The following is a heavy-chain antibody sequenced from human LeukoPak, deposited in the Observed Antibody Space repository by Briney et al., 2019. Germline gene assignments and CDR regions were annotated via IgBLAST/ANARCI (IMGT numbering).Heavy chain of an antibody. D-gene: IGHD3-10*01. CDR2: ISSSSSYI. J-gene: IGHJ4*02. Sequence: GGSLRLSCAASGFTFSSYSMDWVRQAPGKGLEWVSSISSSSSYIYYADSVKGRFTISRDNSKNTLYLQMNSLRAEDTAVYYCAGLYGSGSYYHFDYWGQGTLVTVSS. V-gene: IGHV3-21*01. CDR1: GFTFSSYS. CDR3: AGLYGSGSYYHFDY.